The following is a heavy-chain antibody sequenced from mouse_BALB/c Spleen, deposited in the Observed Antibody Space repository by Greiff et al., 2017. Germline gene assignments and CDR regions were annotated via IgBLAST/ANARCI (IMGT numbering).Heavy chain of an antibody. J-gene: IGHJ1*01. CDR2: IWRGGST. CDR3: AKNGDYGSWYFDV. V-gene: IGHV2-5-1*01. CDR1: GFSLTSYG. Sequence: VQLQQSGPSLVQPSQSLSITCTVSGFSLTSYGVHWVRQSPGKGLEWLGVIWRGGSTDYNAAFMSRLSITKDNSKSQVFFKMNSLQADDTAIYYCAKNGDYGSWYFDVWGAGTTVTVSS. D-gene: IGHD1-2*01.